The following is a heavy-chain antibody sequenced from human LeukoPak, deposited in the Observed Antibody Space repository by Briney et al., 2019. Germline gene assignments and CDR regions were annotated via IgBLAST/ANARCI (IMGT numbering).Heavy chain of an antibody. Sequence: GGSLRLSCAASGFTFSSYAMTWVRQAPGKGLEWVSAISGSGGSTYYADSVKGRFTISRDNSKNTLYLQMNSLRAEDTAVYYCAKAGQWELPGELDYWGLGTLVTVSS. CDR3: AKAGQWELPGELDY. V-gene: IGHV3-23*01. CDR2: ISGSGGST. D-gene: IGHD1-26*01. J-gene: IGHJ4*02. CDR1: GFTFSSYA.